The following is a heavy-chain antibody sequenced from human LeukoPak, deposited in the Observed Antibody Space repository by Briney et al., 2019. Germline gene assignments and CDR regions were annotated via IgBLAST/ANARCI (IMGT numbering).Heavy chain of an antibody. CDR3: AREILAPGKTHDY. V-gene: IGHV3-74*01. CDR2: INDDGSAT. Sequence: PGGSLRLSCTASGFTFSNHGMHWVRQVPGKGLVWVSRINDDGSATFYADSVKGRFTISRDNAKNTLFLQINSLRAEDTAVYYCAREILAPGKTHDYWGQGTLVTVSS. J-gene: IGHJ4*02. CDR1: GFTFSNHG.